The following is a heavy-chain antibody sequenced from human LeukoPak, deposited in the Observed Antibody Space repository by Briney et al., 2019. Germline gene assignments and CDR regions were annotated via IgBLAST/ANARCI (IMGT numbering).Heavy chain of an antibody. D-gene: IGHD5-18*01. CDR2: ISSSSSYI. CDR3: ARGLGSYAYSDAFDI. CDR1: GFTFSSYS. V-gene: IGHV3-21*01. Sequence: GGSLRLSCAASGFTFSSYSMNWVRQAPGKGLEWVSSISSSSSYIYYVDSVKGRFTISRDYAKNSLYLQMNSLRAEDTAVYYCARGLGSYAYSDAFDIWGQGTMVTVSS. J-gene: IGHJ3*02.